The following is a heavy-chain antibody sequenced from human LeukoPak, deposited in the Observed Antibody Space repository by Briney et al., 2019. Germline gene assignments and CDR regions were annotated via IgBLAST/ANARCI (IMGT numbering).Heavy chain of an antibody. Sequence: SETLSLTCTVSGGSISSGDYSWNWIRQPPGKGLVWIGNIYHSGSTNYTPSLKSRVTISIDRSTTQFSLKLSSVTAADTAVYYCAREDSSGYSYDYWGQGTLVTVSS. CDR3: AREDSSGYSYDY. CDR2: IYHSGST. CDR1: GGSISSGDYS. J-gene: IGHJ4*02. D-gene: IGHD3-22*01. V-gene: IGHV4-30-2*01.